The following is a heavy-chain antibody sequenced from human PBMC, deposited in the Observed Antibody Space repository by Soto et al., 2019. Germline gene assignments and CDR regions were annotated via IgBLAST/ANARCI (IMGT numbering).Heavy chain of an antibody. CDR2: IYYSGST. D-gene: IGHD3-22*01. V-gene: IGHV4-31*03. CDR3: SSSDSSGSRGFQH. CDR1: GGSISSGGYY. J-gene: IGHJ1*01. Sequence: QVQLQESGPGLVKPSQTLSLTCTVSGGSISSGGYYWSWIRQHPGKGLEWIGYIYYSGSTYYNPSXXXRXXISVDTSKNRFSLKLSSVTAADPAVYYCSSSDSSGSRGFQHWGQGTLVTVSS.